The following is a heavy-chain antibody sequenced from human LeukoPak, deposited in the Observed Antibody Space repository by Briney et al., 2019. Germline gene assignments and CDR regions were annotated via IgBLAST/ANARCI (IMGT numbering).Heavy chain of an antibody. CDR3: ARDAILTGYRYFDY. D-gene: IGHD3-9*01. V-gene: IGHV1-69*13. CDR2: IIPIFGTA. Sequence: SVKVSCKASGYTFTSYDISWVRQAPGQGLEWMGGIIPIFGTANYAQKFQGRVTITADESTSTAYMELSSLRSEDTAVYYCARDAILTGYRYFDYWGQGTLVTVSS. CDR1: GYTFTSYD. J-gene: IGHJ4*02.